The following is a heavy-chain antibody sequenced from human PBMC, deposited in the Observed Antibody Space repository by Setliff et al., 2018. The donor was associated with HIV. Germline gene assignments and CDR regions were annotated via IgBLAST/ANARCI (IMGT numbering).Heavy chain of an antibody. J-gene: IGHJ6*02. CDR3: VREGHCVGVKCYSTDV. CDR1: GYTFSNFG. D-gene: IGHD2-15*01. V-gene: IGHV1-3*03. CDR2: INSGYGNT. Sequence: ASVKVSCKASGYTFSNFGVHWVRQAPGQRPEWMGWINSGYGNTKYSQEFQGRVTVTRDTTASTVYMELSSLRSEDTAVYYCVREGHCVGVKCYSTDVWGQGTTVTVSS.